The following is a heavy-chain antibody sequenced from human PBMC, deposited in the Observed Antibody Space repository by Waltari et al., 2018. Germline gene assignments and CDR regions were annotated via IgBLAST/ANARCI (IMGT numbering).Heavy chain of an antibody. D-gene: IGHD5-18*01. CDR1: GYSFAKYW. V-gene: IGHV5-51*01. CDR3: ARQNIHSYGYGYFDY. CDR2: IYPGDSTT. Sequence: EVQLVQSGVEVKKPGESLKISCKGSGYSFAKYWIGRVRQMPGKGLEWLGVIYPGDSTTKDSPSFQGQVTNSADTSIDTAYLQWSSLKASDTAMYYCARQNIHSYGYGYFDYWGQGTLVTVSS. J-gene: IGHJ4*02.